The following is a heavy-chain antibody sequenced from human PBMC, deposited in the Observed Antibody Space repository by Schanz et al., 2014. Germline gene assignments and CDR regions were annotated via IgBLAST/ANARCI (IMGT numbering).Heavy chain of an antibody. J-gene: IGHJ4*02. D-gene: IGHD1-1*01. Sequence: EVQLVESGGGLVQPGGSLRLSCAASGFTVSSNYMSWVRQAPGKGLEWVSSITSTSRYIYYADSLKGRFTISRDNAKNSVYLQMNSLRAEDTAEYYCARDGVAATTDFEYWGQGALVTVSS. V-gene: IGHV3-21*01. CDR3: ARDGVAATTDFEY. CDR1: GFTVSSNY. CDR2: ITSTSRYI.